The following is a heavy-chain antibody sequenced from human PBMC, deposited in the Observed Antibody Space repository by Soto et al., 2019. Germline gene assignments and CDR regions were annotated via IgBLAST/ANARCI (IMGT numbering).Heavy chain of an antibody. Sequence: GGSLRLSCAASGFTFSSYAMTWVRQAPGKGLEWVSSISFSDGGTYYADSVKGRLTISRDNSKNTLFLQMNSLRVEDTAVYYCVKDDRILGRRYFDLWGRGTLVTV. V-gene: IGHV3-23*01. CDR2: ISFSDGGT. D-gene: IGHD2-15*01. CDR3: VKDDRILGRRYFDL. J-gene: IGHJ2*01. CDR1: GFTFSSYA.